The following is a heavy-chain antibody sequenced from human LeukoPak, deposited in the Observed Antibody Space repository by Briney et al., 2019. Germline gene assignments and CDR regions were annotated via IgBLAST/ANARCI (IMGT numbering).Heavy chain of an antibody. CDR3: ARRHCSGGSCYSGYFDY. D-gene: IGHD2-15*01. J-gene: IGHJ4*02. CDR1: GGSISGSSYY. V-gene: IGHV4-39*01. CDR2: IYYSGST. Sequence: SETLSLTCTVSGGSISGSSYYWGWIRQPPGKGLEWIGSIYYSGSTYYNPSLKSRVTISVDTSKNQFSLKLSSVTAADTAVYYCARRHCSGGSCYSGYFDYWGQGTLVTVSS.